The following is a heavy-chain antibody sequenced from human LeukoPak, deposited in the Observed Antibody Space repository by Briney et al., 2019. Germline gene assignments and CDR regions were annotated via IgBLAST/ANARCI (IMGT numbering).Heavy chain of an antibody. Sequence: KPSETLSLTCTVSGGSISSYYWSWIRQPPGKGLEWIGYIYYSGSTNYNPSLKSRVTISVDTSKNQFSLKLSSVTAADTAVYYCARHKSTDTAMVVSVFNGMDVWGQGTTVTVSS. D-gene: IGHD5-18*01. CDR1: GGSISSYY. V-gene: IGHV4-59*08. CDR2: IYYSGST. J-gene: IGHJ6*02. CDR3: ARHKSTDTAMVVSVFNGMDV.